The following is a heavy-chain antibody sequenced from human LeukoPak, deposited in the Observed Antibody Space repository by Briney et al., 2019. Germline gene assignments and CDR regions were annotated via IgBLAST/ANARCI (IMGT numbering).Heavy chain of an antibody. V-gene: IGHV3-30-3*01. CDR3: ERGSLYRRSFDY. CDR1: GFTFSSYA. J-gene: IGHJ4*02. Sequence: PGGSLRLSCAASGFTFSSYAMHWVRQAPGKGLEWVAVISYDGSNKYYADSVKGRFTISRDNSKNTLYLQMNSLRAEDTAVYYCERGSLYRRSFDYWGQGTLVTVSS. D-gene: IGHD1-26*01. CDR2: ISYDGSNK.